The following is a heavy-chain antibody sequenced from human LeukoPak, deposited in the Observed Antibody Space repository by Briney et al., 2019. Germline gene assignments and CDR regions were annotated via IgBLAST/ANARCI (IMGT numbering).Heavy chain of an antibody. J-gene: IGHJ4*02. CDR3: AKDRYSGLNTIDY. CDR2: ISYDGSYK. Sequence: GGSLRLSCAASGFTFSSYAMSWVRQAPGKGLEWVAVISYDGSYKFYADSVKGRFTISRDNSKSTLYLQMNSLRAEDTAVYYCAKDRYSGLNTIDYWGQGTLVTVSS. CDR1: GFTFSSYA. D-gene: IGHD6-13*01. V-gene: IGHV3-30*18.